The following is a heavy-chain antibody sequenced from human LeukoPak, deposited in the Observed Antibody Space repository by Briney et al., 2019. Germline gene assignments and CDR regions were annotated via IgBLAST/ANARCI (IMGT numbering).Heavy chain of an antibody. CDR1: GGSISNTNW. CDR2: ISLTGLT. J-gene: IGHJ4*02. D-gene: IGHD2-8*01. Sequence: SETVSLTCGVSGGSISNTNWWSWVRQPPGQGLEWIGEISLTGLTHYNPSLESRVTVSLDKSKNQLSLNLTSVTAADTAVYYCSRENGAFSPFGYWGQETLVSVLS. V-gene: IGHV4-4*02. CDR3: SRENGAFSPFGY.